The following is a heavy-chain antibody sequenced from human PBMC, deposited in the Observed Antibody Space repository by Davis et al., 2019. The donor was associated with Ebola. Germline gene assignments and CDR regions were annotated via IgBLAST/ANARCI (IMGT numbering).Heavy chain of an antibody. CDR2: INTHSGGT. Sequence: ASVKVSCKASGYSFSHYSFSWVRQAPGQGLEWMGWINTHSGGTNYAQKFQGRVSMTRDTSISTAYMELRRLRSDDTAVYYCARRSFWSGYRDTNWFDPWGQGTLVSVSS. J-gene: IGHJ5*02. V-gene: IGHV1-2*02. CDR1: GYSFSHYS. CDR3: ARRSFWSGYRDTNWFDP. D-gene: IGHD3-3*01.